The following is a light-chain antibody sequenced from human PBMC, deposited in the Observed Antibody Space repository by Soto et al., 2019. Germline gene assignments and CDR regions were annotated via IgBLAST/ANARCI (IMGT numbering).Light chain of an antibody. Sequence: QSALAQPPSASGSPGQSVTISCTGTSSDVGGYNYVSWYRQHPGRAPKLMIYEVSQRPSGVPDRFSGSKSGNTASLTVSGLQAEDEADYYCSSYAGSNNLGVFGTGTKVTVL. CDR3: SSYAGSNNLGV. J-gene: IGLJ1*01. V-gene: IGLV2-8*01. CDR2: EVS. CDR1: SSDVGGYNY.